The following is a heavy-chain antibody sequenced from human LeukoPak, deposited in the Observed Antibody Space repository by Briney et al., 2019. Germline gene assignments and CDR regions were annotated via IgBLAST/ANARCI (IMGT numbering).Heavy chain of an antibody. CDR1: DASISSYY. CDR2: IYYSGST. Sequence: PSETLSLTCTVSDASISSYYWSWIRQPPGKGLEWIGYIYYSGSTSYNPSLKSRVTISVDTSKNQFSLNLSSLTAADTAVYYCAREYTLYRSGWFLDYWGQGTLVTVSS. J-gene: IGHJ4*02. CDR3: AREYTLYRSGWFLDY. V-gene: IGHV4-59*12. D-gene: IGHD6-19*01.